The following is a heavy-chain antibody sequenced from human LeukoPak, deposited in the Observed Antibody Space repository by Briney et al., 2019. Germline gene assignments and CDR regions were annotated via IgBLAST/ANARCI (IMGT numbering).Heavy chain of an antibody. CDR2: IYYSGST. D-gene: IGHD4-17*01. Sequence: SETLSLTCTVSGGSISSYYWSWIRQPAGKGLEWIGYIYYSGSTNYNPSLKSRVTISVDTSKNQFSLKLSSVTAADTAVYYCARQEDYGDYRAFDIWGQGTMVTVSS. CDR1: GGSISSYY. CDR3: ARQEDYGDYRAFDI. V-gene: IGHV4-59*08. J-gene: IGHJ3*02.